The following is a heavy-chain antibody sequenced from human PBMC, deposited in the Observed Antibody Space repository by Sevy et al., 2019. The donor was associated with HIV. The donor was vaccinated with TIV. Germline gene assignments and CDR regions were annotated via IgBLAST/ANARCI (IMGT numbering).Heavy chain of an antibody. D-gene: IGHD6-19*01. CDR3: ARGGGNGWYYFDY. J-gene: IGHJ4*02. CDR2: IIPILGTV. Sequence: ASVKVSCKASGGTFSSYGISWVRQAPGQGLEWMGGIIPILGTVHDAQKFQGRVTITADESTKTAYMGLSGLGSEDTAGYYCARGGGNGWYYFDYWGQETLVTVSS. CDR1: GGTFSSYG. V-gene: IGHV1-69*13.